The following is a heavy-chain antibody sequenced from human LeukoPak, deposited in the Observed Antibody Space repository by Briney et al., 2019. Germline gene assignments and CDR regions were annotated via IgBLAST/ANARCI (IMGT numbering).Heavy chain of an antibody. D-gene: IGHD1-14*01. Sequence: PSETLSLTCTVSGGSISSGDYYWNWIRQPPGRGLEWIGHIYYSGSTYYSPPLKSRVTISVDTSKNQFSLKLSSVTAADTAVYFCARETGLYYFDYWGQGTLVTVSS. CDR1: GGSISSGDYY. CDR2: IYYSGST. CDR3: ARETGLYYFDY. V-gene: IGHV4-30-4*01. J-gene: IGHJ4*02.